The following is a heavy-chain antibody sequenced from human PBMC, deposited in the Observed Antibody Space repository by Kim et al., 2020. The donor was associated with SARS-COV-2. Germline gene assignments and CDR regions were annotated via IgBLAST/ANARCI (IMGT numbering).Heavy chain of an antibody. CDR1: GFTFSSYS. Sequence: GGSLRLSCAASGFTFSSYSMNWVRQAPGKGLEWVSYISSSSSTIYYADSVKGRFTISRDNAKNSLYLQMNSLRDEDTAVYYCARDRSSGYYYDYYYYYGMDVWGQGTTVTVSS. CDR3: ARDRSSGYYYDYYYYYGMDV. V-gene: IGHV3-48*02. CDR2: ISSSSSTI. D-gene: IGHD3-22*01. J-gene: IGHJ6*02.